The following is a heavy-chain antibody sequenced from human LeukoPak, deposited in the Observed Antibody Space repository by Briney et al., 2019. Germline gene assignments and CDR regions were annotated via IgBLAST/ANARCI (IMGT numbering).Heavy chain of an antibody. V-gene: IGHV1-8*03. CDR3: ASFGGL. Sequence: GHVLEWMRWMNPNSGNTGYAPKFQGRGTNTRNSAKSTAYMELSSLRSEDTAVYYCASFGGLWGQGTLVTVSS. CDR2: MNPNSGNT. D-gene: IGHD3-10*01. J-gene: IGHJ4*02.